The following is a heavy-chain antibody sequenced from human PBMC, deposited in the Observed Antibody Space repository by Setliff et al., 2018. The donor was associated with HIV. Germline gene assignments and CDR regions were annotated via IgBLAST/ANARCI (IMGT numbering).Heavy chain of an antibody. Sequence: GGSVKVSCKASGFTFNHYALSWVRQAPGQRPEWMGGTNPQSDIANYAQRFQGRVTITADHSTTTTYMELTSLRADDTAVYYCVRVGPWYYARSGYLASWDYWGQGTLVTVSS. CDR1: GFTFNHYA. D-gene: IGHD3-22*01. V-gene: IGHV1-69*10. CDR3: VRVGPWYYARSGYLASWDY. CDR2: TNPQSDIA. J-gene: IGHJ4*02.